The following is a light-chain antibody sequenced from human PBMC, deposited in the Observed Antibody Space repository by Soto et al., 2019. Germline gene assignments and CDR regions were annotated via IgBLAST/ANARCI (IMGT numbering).Light chain of an antibody. Sequence: QLVLTQPPSASGTPGHRVTISCSGSSSNIGGNDVNWYQQLPGTAPRLLIYSDNARPSGVPDRFSGSKSGTSASLAISGVQSEDEADYYCASWDDSLNGRWVFGGGTKLTVL. CDR2: SDN. J-gene: IGLJ3*02. CDR1: SSNIGGND. V-gene: IGLV1-44*01. CDR3: ASWDDSLNGRWV.